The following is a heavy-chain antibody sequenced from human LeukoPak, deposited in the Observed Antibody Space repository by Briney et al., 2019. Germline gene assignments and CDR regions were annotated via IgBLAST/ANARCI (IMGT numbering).Heavy chain of an antibody. Sequence: ASVKVSCKASGYTFTGYYMHWVRQAPGQGLEWMGWINPNSGGTNYAQKFQGRVTMTRDTSISTAYMELSRLRSDDTAVYYCARGYDFWSGYYNYYYYGMDVWGQGTTVTVSS. CDR1: GYTFTGYY. CDR2: INPNSGGT. CDR3: ARGYDFWSGYYNYYYYGMDV. J-gene: IGHJ6*02. D-gene: IGHD3-3*01. V-gene: IGHV1-2*02.